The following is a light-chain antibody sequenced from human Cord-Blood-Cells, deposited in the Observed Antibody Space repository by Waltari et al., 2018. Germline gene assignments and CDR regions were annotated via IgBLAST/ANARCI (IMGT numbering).Light chain of an antibody. CDR3: SSYAGSNNLV. Sequence: QSALTQPPSASGSPGQSVTISCTGTSSDVGGYNYVSWYQQHPGKAPQLMIYAVRKLPSGVPVRFSGSKSGNAASLTVSGLQAEDEAEYYCSSYAGSNNLVFGGGTKLTVL. CDR1: SSDVGGYNY. CDR2: AVR. J-gene: IGLJ2*01. V-gene: IGLV2-8*01.